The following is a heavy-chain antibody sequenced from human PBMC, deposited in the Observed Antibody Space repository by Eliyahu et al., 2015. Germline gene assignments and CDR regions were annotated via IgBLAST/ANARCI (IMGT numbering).Heavy chain of an antibody. V-gene: IGHV3-33*01. D-gene: IGHD3-9*01. Sequence: QVQLVESGGGVVQPGRSLXLSCAASGFTFXXXGXPWVRQXPGKGLEGVAVIWYDGSNKYYADSVKGRFTISRDNSKNTLYLQMNSLRAEDTAVYYCARGRRYFDWAYYYYGMDVWGQGTTVTVSS. J-gene: IGHJ6*02. CDR3: ARGRRYFDWAYYYYGMDV. CDR1: GFTFXXXG. CDR2: IWYDGSNK.